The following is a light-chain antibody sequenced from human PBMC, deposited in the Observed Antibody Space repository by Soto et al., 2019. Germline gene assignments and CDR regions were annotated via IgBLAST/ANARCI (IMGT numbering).Light chain of an antibody. CDR1: QSVSSN. CDR3: QQYYNSRT. Sequence: EIVLTQSPGTLSLSPGERATLSCRASQSVSSNLAWYQQKPGQAPRLLIYGASSRATGVPDRFSGSGSGTDFTLTISSLEPEDFAMYYCQQYYNSRTFGQGTKVDIK. V-gene: IGKV3-20*01. J-gene: IGKJ1*01. CDR2: GAS.